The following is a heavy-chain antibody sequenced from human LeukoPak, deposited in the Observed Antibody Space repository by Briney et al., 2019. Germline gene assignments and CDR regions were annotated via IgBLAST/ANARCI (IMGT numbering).Heavy chain of an antibody. V-gene: IGHV1-2*02. J-gene: IGHJ5*02. CDR1: GYTFTGYY. D-gene: IGHD3-22*01. CDR2: INPNSGGT. Sequence: ASVKVSCKASGYTFTGYYMHWVRQAPGQGLEWMGWINPNSGGTNYAQKFQGRVTMTRDTSISTAYMELSRLRSDDTAVYYCARDYYYDSTLLFDPWGQGTLVTVSS. CDR3: ARDYYYDSTLLFDP.